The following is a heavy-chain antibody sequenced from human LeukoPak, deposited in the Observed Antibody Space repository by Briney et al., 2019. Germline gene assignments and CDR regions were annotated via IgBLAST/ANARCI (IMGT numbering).Heavy chain of an antibody. CDR1: GGSISRRTYD. J-gene: IGHJ1*01. CDR3: SRGSYDILTGYSTWGEY. CDR2: VYYTGST. D-gene: IGHD3-9*01. Sequence: SETLSPACTVDGGSISRRTYDWGWIRQPPGKGLEWIGSVYYTGSTYYNPTLKSRITILLDTSKNQISLKLSSVTAADTAVYYCSRGSYDILTGYSTWGEYWGQGTLVTVSS. V-gene: IGHV4-39*01.